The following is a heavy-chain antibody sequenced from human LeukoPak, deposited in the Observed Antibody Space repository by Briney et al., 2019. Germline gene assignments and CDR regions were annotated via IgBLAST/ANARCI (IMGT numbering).Heavy chain of an antibody. J-gene: IGHJ4*02. D-gene: IGHD3-9*01. CDR1: GGSISGYY. CDR3: TREGPPVHYTGYYDY. Sequence: SETLSLTCTVSGGSISGYYWSWTRQPPGKGLEWIGYIYYSGSTNYNPSLKSRVTISVDTSKNQFSLELTSVTAADTAVYYCTREGPPVHYTGYYDYWGQGTLVTVSS. CDR2: IYYSGST. V-gene: IGHV4-59*01.